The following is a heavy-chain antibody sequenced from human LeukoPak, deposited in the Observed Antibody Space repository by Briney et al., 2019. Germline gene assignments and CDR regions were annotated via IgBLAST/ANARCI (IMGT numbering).Heavy chain of an antibody. CDR1: GFTFSSYG. CDR3: ARDSGWLQAFDY. D-gene: IGHD5-24*01. J-gene: IGHJ4*02. CDR2: IWYDGSNK. V-gene: IGHV3-33*01. Sequence: GGSLRLSCAASGFTFSSYGMHWVRQAPGKGLDWVAVIWYDGSNKYYADSVKGRFTISRDNSKNTLYLQMNSLRAEDTAVYYCARDSGWLQAFDYWGQGTLVTVSS.